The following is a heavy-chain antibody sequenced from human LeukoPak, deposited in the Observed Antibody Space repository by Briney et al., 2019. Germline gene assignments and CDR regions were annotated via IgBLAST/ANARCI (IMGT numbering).Heavy chain of an antibody. CDR1: GYTFTSYA. Sequence: ASVKVSCKASGYTFTSYAIHWVRQAPGERLEWMVWIGAGNGNTKYSQNFQGRVTFISNTSATTAFMELSSLRSEDAAVYYCARDSGSGSNDYWGQGTLVTVSS. V-gene: IGHV1-3*01. CDR2: IGAGNGNT. J-gene: IGHJ4*02. D-gene: IGHD1-26*01. CDR3: ARDSGSGSNDY.